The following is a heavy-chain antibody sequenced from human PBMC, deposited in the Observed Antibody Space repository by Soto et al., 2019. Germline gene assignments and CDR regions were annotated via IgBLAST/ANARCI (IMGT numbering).Heavy chain of an antibody. Sequence: GDSVKVSCKASGYTFTSYAMHWVRQAPGQRLEWMGWINAGNGNTKYSQKFQGRVTITRDTSASTAYMELSSLRSEDTAVYYCARVLLLGIDRYNYGTFDIRGQATMVTVSS. CDR1: GYTFTSYA. CDR3: ARVLLLGIDRYNYGTFDI. V-gene: IGHV1-3*01. D-gene: IGHD1-1*01. J-gene: IGHJ3*02. CDR2: INAGNGNT.